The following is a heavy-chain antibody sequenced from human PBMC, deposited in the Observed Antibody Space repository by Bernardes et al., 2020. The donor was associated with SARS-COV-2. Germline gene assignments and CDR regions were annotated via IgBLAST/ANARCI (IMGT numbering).Heavy chain of an antibody. D-gene: IGHD6-19*01. CDR3: ARDALAVAPTQDYYYGMDV. CDR1: GFTFGGHL. V-gene: IGHV3-7*04. Sequence: GGSLRLSCEASGFTFGGHLMSWVRQAPGKGLEWVADIKEDGSEKYYADSVKGRFTISRDNAKNSLYLQMNSLRAEDTAVYYCARDALAVAPTQDYYYGMDVWGQGTTVTVSS. CDR2: IKEDGSEK. J-gene: IGHJ6*02.